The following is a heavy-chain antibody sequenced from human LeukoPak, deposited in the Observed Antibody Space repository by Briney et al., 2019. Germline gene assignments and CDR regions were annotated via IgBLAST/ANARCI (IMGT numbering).Heavy chain of an antibody. D-gene: IGHD3-22*01. Sequence: GGSLRLSCAASGFTVSSNYMSWVRQAPGKGLEWVSVIYSGGSTYYADSVKGRFTISRDNSKNTLYLQMNSLRAEDTAVYYCAREISSGYYGTIWGQGTMVTVSS. CDR3: AREISSGYYGTI. V-gene: IGHV3-53*01. CDR2: IYSGGST. CDR1: GFTVSSNY. J-gene: IGHJ3*02.